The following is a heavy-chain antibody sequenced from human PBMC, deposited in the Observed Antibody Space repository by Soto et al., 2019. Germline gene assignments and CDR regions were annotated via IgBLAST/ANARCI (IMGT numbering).Heavy chain of an antibody. CDR2: IYPGDSDT. D-gene: IGHD2-15*01. CDR3: ARRHCSGGSCFYHDAFDI. V-gene: IGHV5-51*01. Sequence: GESLKISCKGSGYSFTSYWIGWVRHMPGKGLEWMVIIYPGDSDTRYSPSFQGQVTISADKSISTAYLQWSSLKASDTAMYYCARRHCSGGSCFYHDAFDIWGQGTMVTVSS. CDR1: GYSFTSYW. J-gene: IGHJ3*02.